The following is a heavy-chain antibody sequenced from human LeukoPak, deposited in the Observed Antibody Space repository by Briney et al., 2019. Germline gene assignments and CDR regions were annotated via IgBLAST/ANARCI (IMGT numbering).Heavy chain of an antibody. CDR3: ARDTSGYYDSSGYTSSAQFDY. Sequence: GGSLRLSCAASGFTFSSYAMSWVRQAPGKGLEWVSSVSSSSSYIYYADSVKGRFTISRDNAKNSLYLQMNSLRAEGTAVYYCARDTSGYYDSSGYTSSAQFDYWGQGTLVTVSS. CDR2: VSSSSSYI. J-gene: IGHJ4*02. CDR1: GFTFSSYA. V-gene: IGHV3-21*01. D-gene: IGHD3-22*01.